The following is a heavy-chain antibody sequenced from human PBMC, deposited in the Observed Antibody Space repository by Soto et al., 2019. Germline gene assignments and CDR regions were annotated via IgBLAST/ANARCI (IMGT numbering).Heavy chain of an antibody. V-gene: IGHV6-1*01. J-gene: IGHJ6*03. CDR2: TYYRSRWYN. CDR1: GDSVSSNSAA. CDR3: AGTNSLLWYYMDV. D-gene: IGHD1-7*01. Sequence: SQTLSLTCAISGDSVSSNSAAWNWIRQSPSGGLEWLGRTYYRSRWYNDYAVSVRSRITINPDTSKNQFSLHLNSVTPEDTAVYYCAGTNSLLWYYMDVWGKGTTVTVSS.